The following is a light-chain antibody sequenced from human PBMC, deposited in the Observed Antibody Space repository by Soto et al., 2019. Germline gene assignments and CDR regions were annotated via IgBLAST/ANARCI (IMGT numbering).Light chain of an antibody. V-gene: IGLV2-14*01. CDR1: SSDVGGYNY. CDR2: DVS. Sequence: QSALTQPASVSGSPGQSITISCSGTSSDVGGYNYVSWYQQHPGKAPKLLIYDVSDRSSGVSNRFSGSKSGNTASLTISGLQAEYEADYYCSSYTSSSTVIFGGGTKLTVL. J-gene: IGLJ2*01. CDR3: SSYTSSSTVI.